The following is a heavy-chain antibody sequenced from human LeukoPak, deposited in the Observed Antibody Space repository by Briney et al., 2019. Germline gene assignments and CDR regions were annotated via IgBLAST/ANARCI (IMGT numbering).Heavy chain of an antibody. Sequence: SETLSLTCTVSGGSISNKYWSWIRQPPGKGLEWIGSIFYSGSTYYNPSLESRVTISIDTSKNQFSLKLSSVTAADTAVYYCARGDSSGSYYPSKFDYWGQGTLVTVSS. D-gene: IGHD1-26*01. J-gene: IGHJ4*02. CDR3: ARGDSSGSYYPSKFDY. V-gene: IGHV4-59*12. CDR2: IFYSGST. CDR1: GGSISNKY.